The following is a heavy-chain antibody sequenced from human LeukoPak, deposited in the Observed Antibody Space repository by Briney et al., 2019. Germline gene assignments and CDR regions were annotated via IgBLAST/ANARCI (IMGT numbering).Heavy chain of an antibody. J-gene: IGHJ5*02. V-gene: IGHV3-66*02. CDR2: IYSGGST. CDR3: AAGYCSGGSCYGARNWFDP. CDR1: GFTVSSNY. Sequence: GGSLRLSCAASGFTVSSNYMSWVRQAPGKGLEWVSVIYSGGSTYYADSVKGRFTISRDNSKNTLYLQMSSLRAEDTAVYYCAAGYCSGGSCYGARNWFDPWGQGTLVTVSS. D-gene: IGHD2-15*01.